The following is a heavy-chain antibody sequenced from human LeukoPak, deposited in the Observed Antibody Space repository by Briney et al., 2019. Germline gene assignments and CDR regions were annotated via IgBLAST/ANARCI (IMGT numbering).Heavy chain of an antibody. V-gene: IGHV3-48*03. CDR1: GFTFSNYE. CDR3: AKDATAVVGTVYMDV. Sequence: KAGGSLRLSCAASGFTFSNYEMNWVRQAPGKGLEWISHISNFGDIIHYADSVEGRFTISRDNAKNSLYLQMDSLRAEDTAVYYCAKDATAVVGTVYMDVWGKGTTVTISS. J-gene: IGHJ6*03. D-gene: IGHD6-13*01. CDR2: ISNFGDII.